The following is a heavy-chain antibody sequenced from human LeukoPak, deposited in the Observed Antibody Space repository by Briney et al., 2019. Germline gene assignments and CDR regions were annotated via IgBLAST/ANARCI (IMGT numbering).Heavy chain of an antibody. D-gene: IGHD6-13*01. CDR1: GFTFSSYA. CDR2: ISGSGGST. J-gene: IGHJ5*02. V-gene: IGHV3-23*01. CDR3: AREGEGQQLTAGFDP. Sequence: GGSLRLSCAASGFTFSSYAMSWVRQAPGKGLEWVSAISGSGGSTYYADSVKGRFTISRDNSKNTLYLQMNSLRAEDTAVYYCAREGEGQQLTAGFDPWGQGTLVTVSS.